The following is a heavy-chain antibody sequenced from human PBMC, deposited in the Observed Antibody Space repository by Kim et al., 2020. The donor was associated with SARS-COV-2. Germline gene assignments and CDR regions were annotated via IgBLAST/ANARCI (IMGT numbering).Heavy chain of an antibody. J-gene: IGHJ4*02. D-gene: IGHD3-22*01. CDR3: AKGYRYYYDSSGYADY. Sequence: VKGRFTISRDNAKNSLYLQMNSLRAEDTALYYCAKGYRYYYDSSGYADYWGQGTLVTVSS. V-gene: IGHV3-9*01.